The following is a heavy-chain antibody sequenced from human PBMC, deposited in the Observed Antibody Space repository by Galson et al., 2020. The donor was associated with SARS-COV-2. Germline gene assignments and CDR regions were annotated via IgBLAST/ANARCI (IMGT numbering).Heavy chain of an antibody. CDR2: NNPNSGGT. D-gene: IGHD6-19*01. Sequence: ASVKVSCKASGYTLTGQYMHWVRQAPGQGREWMGWNNPNSGGTKQAQKSQGRDTMTRDTSISTAYMELSRLRSDDTAVYYCARVSVAGTGYYFYGMDVWGQGTTVTVSS. CDR1: GYTLTGQY. J-gene: IGHJ6*02. CDR3: ARVSVAGTGYYFYGMDV. V-gene: IGHV1-2*02.